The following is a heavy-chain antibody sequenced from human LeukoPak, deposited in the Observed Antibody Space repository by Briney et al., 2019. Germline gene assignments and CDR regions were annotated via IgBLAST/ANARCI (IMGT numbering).Heavy chain of an antibody. CDR3: ARAGQGYCSGGSCRRGYFDY. J-gene: IGHJ4*02. V-gene: IGHV3-30*19. D-gene: IGHD2-15*01. CDR1: GFTFSSYG. Sequence: GGSLRLSCAASGFTFSSYGMHWVRQAPGKGLEWVAVISYDGSNKYYADSVKGRFTISRDNSKNTLYLQMNSLRAEDTAVYYCARAGQGYCSGGSCRRGYFDYWGQGTLVTVSS. CDR2: ISYDGSNK.